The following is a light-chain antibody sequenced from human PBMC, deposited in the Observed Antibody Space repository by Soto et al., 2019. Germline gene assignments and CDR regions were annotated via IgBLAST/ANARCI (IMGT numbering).Light chain of an antibody. CDR2: EVS. Sequence: QSVLTQPPSASGSPGQSVTISCTGTSSDIGGYNYVSWYQQHPGKAPKLIIYEVSKRPSGVPDRFSGSMSGNTASLTVSGLQAEDEADYYCTSYAGSNNLVFAGGTKLTVL. J-gene: IGLJ3*02. CDR3: TSYAGSNNLV. CDR1: SSDIGGYNY. V-gene: IGLV2-8*01.